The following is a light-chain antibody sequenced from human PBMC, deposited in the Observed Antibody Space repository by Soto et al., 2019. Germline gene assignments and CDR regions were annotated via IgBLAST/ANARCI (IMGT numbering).Light chain of an antibody. CDR3: ASWDDMLSGPV. V-gene: IGLV1-44*01. J-gene: IGLJ2*01. Sequence: QSALTQPPSASGAPGQRVTISCSGSRSNIGSNTVHWYQQFPGTAPKLLVYRTDHRPSGVPVRFSGSKSGTSASLAISGLQSEDESYYYCASWDDMLSGPVLGGGTKMTVL. CDR1: RSNIGSNT. CDR2: RTD.